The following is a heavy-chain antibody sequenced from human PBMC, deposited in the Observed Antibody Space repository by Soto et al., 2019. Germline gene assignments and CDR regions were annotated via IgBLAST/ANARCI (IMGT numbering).Heavy chain of an antibody. V-gene: IGHV3-23*01. Sequence: PGWSLRLSCASSVFTFISYAMSWVRQAPGKGLEWVSAISGSGGSTYYADSVKGRFTISRDNSKNTLYLQMNSLRAEDTAVYYCAKAYSSGYYGNDAFDIWGQGTMVTVSS. J-gene: IGHJ3*02. CDR2: ISGSGGST. D-gene: IGHD3-22*01. CDR3: AKAYSSGYYGNDAFDI. CDR1: VFTFISYA.